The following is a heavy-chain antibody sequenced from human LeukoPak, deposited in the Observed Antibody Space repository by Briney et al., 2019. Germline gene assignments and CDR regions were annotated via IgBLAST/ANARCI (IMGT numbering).Heavy chain of an antibody. CDR2: ISHSGST. D-gene: IGHD1-26*01. J-gene: IGHJ6*03. CDR1: GGSLTDYH. V-gene: IGHV4-34*01. Sequence: SETLSLTCVVSGGSLTDYHWNWIRQSPGKGLEWIGEISHSGSTTYNPSLKSRLTMSVDTSKNQFSLKLSSVTAADTAVYYCTVLWEPHAEYYMDVWGKGTTVTVSS. CDR3: TVLWEPHAEYYMDV.